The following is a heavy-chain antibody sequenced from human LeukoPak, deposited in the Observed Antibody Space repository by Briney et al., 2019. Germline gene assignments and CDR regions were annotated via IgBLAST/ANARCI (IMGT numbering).Heavy chain of an antibody. J-gene: IGHJ5*02. Sequence: GGSLRLSCAASGFTFSNYWMNWVRQAPGKGLEWVADIKQDGSEKYYVDSVKGRFTISRDNAKNSLYLQMNSLRAEDTAVYYCAKVDPYDYGLNWFDPWGQGTLVTVSS. CDR1: GFTFSNYW. CDR2: IKQDGSEK. D-gene: IGHD3-16*01. CDR3: AKVDPYDYGLNWFDP. V-gene: IGHV3-7*03.